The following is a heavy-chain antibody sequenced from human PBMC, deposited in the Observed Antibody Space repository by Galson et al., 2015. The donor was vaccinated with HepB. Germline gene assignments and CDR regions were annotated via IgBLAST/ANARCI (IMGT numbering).Heavy chain of an antibody. CDR2: FDPEAGDP. V-gene: IGHV1-24*01. D-gene: IGHD3-10*01. Sequence: SVKVSCKVSGKRLSDLSIHWVRQGPGKGLEWVGAFDPEAGDPIHPQMFQGRITISEDTSTDTAYMELNRLRSEDTAVYYCAAGQVIEGRESESRYYYYFGLDVWGQGTTVTVSS. J-gene: IGHJ6*02. CDR1: GKRLSDLS. CDR3: AAGQVIEGRESESRYYYYFGLDV.